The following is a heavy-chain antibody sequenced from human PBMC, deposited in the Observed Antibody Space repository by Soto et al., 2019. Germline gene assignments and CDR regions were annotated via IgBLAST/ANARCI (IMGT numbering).Heavy chain of an antibody. CDR3: AKDLILYPYSSRAADY. V-gene: IGHV3-30*18. CDR1: GFTFSSYG. D-gene: IGHD6-13*01. J-gene: IGHJ4*02. Sequence: GWSLRLSCAASGFTFSSYGMHWVRQAPGKGLEWVAVISYDGSNKYYADSVKGRFTISRDNSKNTLYLQMNSLRAEDTAVYYCAKDLILYPYSSRAADYWGQGTLVTVSS. CDR2: ISYDGSNK.